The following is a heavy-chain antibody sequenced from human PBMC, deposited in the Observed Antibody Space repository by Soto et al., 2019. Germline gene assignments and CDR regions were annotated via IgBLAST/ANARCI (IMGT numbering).Heavy chain of an antibody. D-gene: IGHD5-18*01. V-gene: IGHV1-18*04. CDR1: GSTSPSNR. CDR2: ISTYNENM. Sequence: ASVKVSRKVSGSTSPSNRIGWVRQAPGQGLEWMGWISTYNENMDTAPQLQGRLTMTTDTSTTTAYMELTNLKFDDTDLYYCAYVGGYSTGDYSFDLWGQGAPVTVSS. J-gene: IGHJ5*02. CDR3: AYVGGYSTGDYSFDL.